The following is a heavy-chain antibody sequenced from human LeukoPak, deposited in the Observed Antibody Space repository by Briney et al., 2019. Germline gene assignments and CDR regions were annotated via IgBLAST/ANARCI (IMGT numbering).Heavy chain of an antibody. V-gene: IGHV3-9*01. CDR1: GFTFDDYA. CDR2: INWNSGTM. J-gene: IGHJ4*02. Sequence: GGSLRLSCAASGFTFDDYAMHWVRQAPGKGLERVSGINWNSGTMGYADSVKGRFTISRDNAKNSLYLQMNSLRGEDTALYYCAKADCGGDCRTCDFWGQGTLVTVSS. D-gene: IGHD2-21*02. CDR3: AKADCGGDCRTCDF.